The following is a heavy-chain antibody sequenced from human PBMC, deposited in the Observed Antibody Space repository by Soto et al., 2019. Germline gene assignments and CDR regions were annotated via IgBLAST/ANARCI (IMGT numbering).Heavy chain of an antibody. D-gene: IGHD3-10*01. CDR2: IIPIFGTA. CDR3: AMSQLYYYGSGSYGFDP. Sequence: GASVKVSCKASGGTFSSYAISWVRQAPGQGLEWMGGIIPIFGTANYAQKFQGRVTITADESTSTAYMELSSLRSEDTAVYYCAMSQLYYYGSGSYGFDPWGQGTLVTVSS. V-gene: IGHV1-69*13. J-gene: IGHJ5*02. CDR1: GGTFSSYA.